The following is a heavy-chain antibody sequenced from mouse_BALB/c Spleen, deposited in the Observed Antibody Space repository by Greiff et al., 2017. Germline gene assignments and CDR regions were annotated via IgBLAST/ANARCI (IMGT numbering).Heavy chain of an antibody. J-gene: IGHJ4*01. CDR1: GFTFSSYA. Sequence: EVHLVESGGGLVKPGGSLKLSCAASGFTFSSYAMSWVRQSPEKRLEWVAEISSGGSYTYYPDTVTGRFTISRDNAKNTLYLEMSSLRSEDTAMYYCAVRRYAMDYWGQGTSVTVSS. CDR3: AVRRYAMDY. V-gene: IGHV5-9-4*01. CDR2: ISSGGSYT. D-gene: IGHD2-14*01.